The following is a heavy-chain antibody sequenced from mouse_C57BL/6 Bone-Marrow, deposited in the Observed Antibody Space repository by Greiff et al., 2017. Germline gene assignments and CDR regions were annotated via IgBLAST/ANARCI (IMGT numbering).Heavy chain of an antibody. CDR2: IDPSDSYT. J-gene: IGHJ2*01. CDR3: ATVPYYFDY. Sequence: QVQLKQSGAELVRPGTSVKLSCKASGYTFTSYWMHWVKQRPGQGLEWIGVIDPSDSYTNYNQKFKGKATLTVDTSSSTAYMQLSSLTSEDSAVYYCATVPYYFDYWGQGTTLTVSS. D-gene: IGHD6-1*01. V-gene: IGHV1-59*01. CDR1: GYTFTSYW.